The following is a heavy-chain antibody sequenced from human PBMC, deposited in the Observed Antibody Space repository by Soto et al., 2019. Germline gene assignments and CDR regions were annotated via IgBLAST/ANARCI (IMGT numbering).Heavy chain of an antibody. D-gene: IGHD4-17*01. Sequence: QVQLVQSGAEVMKPGASVKVSCKASGYTFTSYGISWVRQAPGQGLEWMGWISAYNGNTNYAQKLQGRVTMTTDTSTSTAYMELRSLRSDDTAVYYCARDKGGTTVTSSQNNFDYWGQGTLVTVSS. CDR1: GYTFTSYG. CDR2: ISAYNGNT. CDR3: ARDKGGTTVTSSQNNFDY. J-gene: IGHJ4*02. V-gene: IGHV1-18*01.